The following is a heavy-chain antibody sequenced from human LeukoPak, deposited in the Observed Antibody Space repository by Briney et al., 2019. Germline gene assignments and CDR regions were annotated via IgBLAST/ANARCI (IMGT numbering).Heavy chain of an antibody. CDR1: GYSISSGYY. J-gene: IGHJ6*02. V-gene: IGHV4-38-2*02. CDR2: IYYSGST. D-gene: IGHD3-22*01. Sequence: SETLSLTCTVSGYSISSGYYWGWIRQPPGKGLEWIGSIYYSGSTYYNPSLKSRVTISVDKSKNQFSLKLSSVTAADTAVYYCARARIVVAPFGGMDVWGQGTTVTVSS. CDR3: ARARIVVAPFGGMDV.